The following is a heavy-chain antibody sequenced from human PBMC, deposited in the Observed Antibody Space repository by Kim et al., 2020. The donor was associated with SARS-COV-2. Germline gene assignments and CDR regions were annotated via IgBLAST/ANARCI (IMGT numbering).Heavy chain of an antibody. J-gene: IGHJ6*02. D-gene: IGHD2-15*01. CDR3: AREELCSGGSCYFYYYYYGMDV. CDR2: INHSGST. CDR1: GGSFSGYY. V-gene: IGHV4-34*01. Sequence: SETLSLTCAVYGGSFSGYYWSWIRQPPGKGLEWIGEINHSGSTNYNPSLKSRVTISVDTSKNQFSLKLSSVTAADTAVYYCAREELCSGGSCYFYYYYYGMDVWGQGTTVTVSS.